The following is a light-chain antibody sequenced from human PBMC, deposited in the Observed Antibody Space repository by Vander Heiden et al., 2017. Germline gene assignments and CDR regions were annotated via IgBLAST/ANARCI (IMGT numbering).Light chain of an antibody. Sequence: QSVLTQPPSVSGAPVQRVTISCTGSRSNIGAGFDVHWYQQLPGAAPKLLIYGKSNRPSGVPDRFSDSKSDTSASLAITGLQAEDEADYYCQSYDSSLSAWVFGGGTKLTV. CDR3: QSYDSSLSAWV. V-gene: IGLV1-40*01. J-gene: IGLJ3*02. CDR1: RSNIGAGFD. CDR2: GKS.